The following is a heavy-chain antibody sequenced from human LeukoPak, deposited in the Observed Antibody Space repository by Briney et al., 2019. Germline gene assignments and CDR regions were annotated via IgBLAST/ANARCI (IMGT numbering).Heavy chain of an antibody. CDR3: ARKGIYRGSLDY. Sequence: SETLSLTCAVYGGSFSGYYWSWIRQPPGRGLEWIGEINHSGSTNYNPSLKSRVTISVDTSKNQFSLKLSSVTAADTAVYYCARKGIYRGSLDYWGQGILVTVSS. V-gene: IGHV4-34*01. CDR1: GGSFSGYY. CDR2: INHSGST. D-gene: IGHD3-16*02. J-gene: IGHJ4*02.